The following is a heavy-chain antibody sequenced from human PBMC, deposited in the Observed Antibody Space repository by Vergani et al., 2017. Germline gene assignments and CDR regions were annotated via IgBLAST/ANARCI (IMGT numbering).Heavy chain of an antibody. CDR1: GITFWKFG. CDR2: ISWDGGST. Sequence: EVDLVESGGGLAQPGGSLRLSCEASGITFWKFGMHWVRQAPGKGLEWVSLISWDGGSTYYADSVKGRFTISRDNSKNSLYLDMSSLRAEDTAVYYCVRDVRVSRTWGQGTLVAVSS. V-gene: IGHV3-43D*04. J-gene: IGHJ3*01. CDR3: VRDVRVSRT.